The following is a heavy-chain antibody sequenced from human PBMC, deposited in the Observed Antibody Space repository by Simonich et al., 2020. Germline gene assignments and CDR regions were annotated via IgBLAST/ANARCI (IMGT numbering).Heavy chain of an antibody. J-gene: IGHJ1*01. V-gene: IGHV4-34*01. Sequence: QVQLQQWGAGLLKPSETLSLTCAVYGGSFSGYYWGWTRQPPGKGLEGMWEIKHSGSTNYNPSLKRQVTISVDTSKNQFSLKLSYVTAADTAVYYCARRGYYNFWSGYEYFQHWGQGTLVTVSS. CDR2: IKHSGST. D-gene: IGHD3-3*01. CDR3: ARRGYYNFWSGYEYFQH. CDR1: GGSFSGYY.